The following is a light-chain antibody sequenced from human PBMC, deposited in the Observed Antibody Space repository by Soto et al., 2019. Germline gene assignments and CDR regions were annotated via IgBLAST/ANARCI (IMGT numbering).Light chain of an antibody. J-gene: IGLJ1*01. V-gene: IGLV2-23*02. CDR3: CSYAGSSTSYV. CDR2: EVT. Sequence: QSVLTQPASVSGSPGQSITISCTGTSSDIRNYNLVSWYQQHPGKAPKVMIYEVTKRPSGVSNRFSGSKSGNTASLTISGLQAEDEADYYCCSYAGSSTSYVFGTGTKVTVL. CDR1: SSDIRNYNL.